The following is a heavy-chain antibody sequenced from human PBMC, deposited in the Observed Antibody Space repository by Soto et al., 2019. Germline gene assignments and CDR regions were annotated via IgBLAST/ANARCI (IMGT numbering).Heavy chain of an antibody. D-gene: IGHD2-8*01. CDR3: AKDPIRGMQTHTGGMDV. CDR2: ISYDGSNK. J-gene: IGHJ6*02. V-gene: IGHV3-30-3*01. CDR1: GFTFSSYA. Sequence: GGSLRLSCAASGFTFSSYAMHWVRQALGKGLEWVAVISYDGSNKYYADSVKGRFTISRDNSKNTLYLQMNSLRAEDTAVYYCAKDPIRGMQTHTGGMDVWGQGTTVTVSS.